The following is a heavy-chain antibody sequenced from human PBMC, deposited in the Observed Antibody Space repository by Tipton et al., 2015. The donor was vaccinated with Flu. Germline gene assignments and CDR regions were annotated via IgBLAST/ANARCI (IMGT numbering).Heavy chain of an antibody. J-gene: IGHJ5*02. CDR2: VHPSGNT. V-gene: IGHV4-38-2*01. CDR1: GFSLSSGYY. CDR3: ARRDYSNYVSEPKNCFDP. Sequence: TLSLTCAVSGFSLSSGYYWGWIRQPPGKGLEWIGSVHPSGNTYYNPSLMSRVTISLDTSKNHFSLKVTSVTAADTALYFCARRDYSNYVSEPKNCFDPWGQGILVTVSS. D-gene: IGHD4-11*01.